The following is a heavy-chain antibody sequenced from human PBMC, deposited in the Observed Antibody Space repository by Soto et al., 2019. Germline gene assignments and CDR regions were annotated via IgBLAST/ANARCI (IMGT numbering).Heavy chain of an antibody. V-gene: IGHV1-69*12. D-gene: IGHD5-12*01. CDR1: GGTFSSYA. J-gene: IGHJ6*02. Sequence: QVQLVQSGAEVKKPGSWVKVSCKASGGTFSSYAISWERQAPEQGLEWMGGIIPIFGTANYAQKFQGRVTITADESTSTAYMELSSLRSEDTAVYYCASSVAKYYYYGMDVWGQGTTVTVSS. CDR2: IIPIFGTA. CDR3: ASSVAKYYYYGMDV.